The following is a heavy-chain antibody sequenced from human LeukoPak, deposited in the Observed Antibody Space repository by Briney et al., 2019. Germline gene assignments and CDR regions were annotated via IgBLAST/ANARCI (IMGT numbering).Heavy chain of an antibody. CDR1: GGSISGHY. V-gene: IGHV4-59*11. D-gene: IGHD2-8*01. CDR2: IYHSGSA. CDR3: ARVSGTSSILY. Sequence: SETLSLTCTVSGGSISGHYWIWIRQPPGKGLEWIGHIYHSGSANYNSSLKSRVTMSVDTSKNQFSLKLSSVIAADTAVYYCARVSGTSSILYWGQGTLVIVSS. J-gene: IGHJ4*02.